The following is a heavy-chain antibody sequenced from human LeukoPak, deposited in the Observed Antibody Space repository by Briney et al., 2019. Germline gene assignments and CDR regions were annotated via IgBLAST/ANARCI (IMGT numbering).Heavy chain of an antibody. CDR2: VSWEDDST. J-gene: IGHJ6*03. D-gene: IGHD4-17*01. CDR1: GFTLDDYA. Sequence: AGGSLRLSCAAYGFTLDDYAMDWVRHAPGKGLGWDSFVSWEDDSTYYADSVKGRFTISRDNSKSSLYLQMNSLRAEDTALYYCAKDRNGYGDYGGYMGVWGKGTTVTVSS. V-gene: IGHV3-43D*03. CDR3: AKDRNGYGDYGGYMGV.